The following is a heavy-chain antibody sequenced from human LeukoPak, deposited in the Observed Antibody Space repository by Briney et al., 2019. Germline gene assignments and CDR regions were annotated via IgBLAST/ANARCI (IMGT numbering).Heavy chain of an antibody. D-gene: IGHD3-10*01. CDR3: ARDRDGPAKRDYGSGAGPYYYGMDV. J-gene: IGHJ6*02. Sequence: SQTLSLTCTVSGGSISSGGYYWSWIRQHPGKGLEWIGYIYYSGSTYYNPSLKSRVTISVDTSKNQFSLKLSSVTAADTAVYYCARDRDGPAKRDYGSGAGPYYYGMDVWGQGTTVTVSS. CDR2: IYYSGST. V-gene: IGHV4-31*03. CDR1: GGSISSGGYY.